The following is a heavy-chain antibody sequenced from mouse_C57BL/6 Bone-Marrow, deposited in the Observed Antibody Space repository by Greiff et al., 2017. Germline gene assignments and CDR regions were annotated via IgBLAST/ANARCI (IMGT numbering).Heavy chain of an antibody. CDR2: IWGGGST. CDR3: AKQGTDGYFYAMDY. D-gene: IGHD2-3*01. V-gene: IGHV2-9*01. Sequence: VQLQQSGPGLVAPSQSLSITCTVSGFSLTSYGVDWVRQPPGKGLEWLGVIWGGGSTKYNSALMSRLSLSKDNSKSQVFLKMNSLQTDDTAMYYCAKQGTDGYFYAMDYWGQGTSVTVSS. CDR1: GFSLTSYG. J-gene: IGHJ4*01.